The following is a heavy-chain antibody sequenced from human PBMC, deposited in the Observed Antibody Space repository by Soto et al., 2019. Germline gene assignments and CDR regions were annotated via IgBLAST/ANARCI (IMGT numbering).Heavy chain of an antibody. D-gene: IGHD6-19*01. V-gene: IGHV3-23*01. Sequence: EVQLLESGGGLVQPGGSLRLSCAASGFSFSSYAMNWVRQAPGKGLEWVSVISGSGGSTYYADSVKGRFTISRANSKNTLYLQMIGLRAEDTAVYYCASRSSGWYFDYWGQGTLVTVSS. CDR2: ISGSGGST. J-gene: IGHJ4*02. CDR3: ASRSSGWYFDY. CDR1: GFSFSSYA.